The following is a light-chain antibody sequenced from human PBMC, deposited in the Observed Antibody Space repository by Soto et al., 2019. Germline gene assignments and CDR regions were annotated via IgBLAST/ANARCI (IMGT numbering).Light chain of an antibody. V-gene: IGLV2-14*01. J-gene: IGLJ1*01. CDR3: SSFKGGSTVV. CDR1: SRDVGAYNY. Sequence: QSVLTQPASVSGSPGQSITISCAGTSRDVGAYNYVSWYQQYPGKAPRLMIYEVSSRPSGTSDRFSGSKSGNTASLTISGLQAEDEAHYFCSSFKGGSTVVFGSGTKVTVL. CDR2: EVS.